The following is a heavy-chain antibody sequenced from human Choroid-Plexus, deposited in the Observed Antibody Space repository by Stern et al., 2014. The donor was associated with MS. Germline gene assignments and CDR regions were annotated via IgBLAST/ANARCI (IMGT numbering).Heavy chain of an antibody. CDR3: ARERFYYDSSGFDY. CDR1: GFTFSSYS. CDR2: ISSSSSYI. V-gene: IGHV3-21*01. D-gene: IGHD3-22*01. J-gene: IGHJ4*02. Sequence: VQLVESGGGLVKPGGSLRLSCAASGFTFSSYSMNWVRQAPGKGLEWVSSISSSSSYIYYADSVKGRFTITRDNAKNSLYLQMNSLRAEDTAVYYCARERFYYDSSGFDYWGQGTLVTVSS.